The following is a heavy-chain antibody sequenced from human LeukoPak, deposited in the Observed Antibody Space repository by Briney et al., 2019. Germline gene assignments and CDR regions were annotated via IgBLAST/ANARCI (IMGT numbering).Heavy chain of an antibody. D-gene: IGHD3-3*01. CDR1: GYTLTSYG. CDR3: ARDPYDFWSGYYNWFDP. V-gene: IGHV1-18*01. J-gene: IGHJ5*02. Sequence: ASVKVSCKSSGYTLTSYGITWVRQAPGQGLEWMGWINGYNGNTNYAQKLQGRVTMTTDTSTSTAYMELRSLKSDDTAVYYCARDPYDFWSGYYNWFDPWGQGTLVTVSS. CDR2: INGYNGNT.